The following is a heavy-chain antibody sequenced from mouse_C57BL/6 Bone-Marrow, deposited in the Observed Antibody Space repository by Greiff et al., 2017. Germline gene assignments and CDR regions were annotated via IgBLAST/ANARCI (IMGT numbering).Heavy chain of an antibody. V-gene: IGHV1-72*01. CDR2: IDPNSGGT. Sequence: QVQLQQPGAELVKPGASVKLSCKASGYTFTSYWMHWVKQRPGRGLEWIGRIDPNSGGTKYNEKFKSKATLTVDKPSSTAYMQLSSLSSEDSAVKYGARGNTTVVAYYFDYWGQGTTLTVSS. CDR1: GYTFTSYW. D-gene: IGHD1-1*01. CDR3: ARGNTTVVAYYFDY. J-gene: IGHJ2*01.